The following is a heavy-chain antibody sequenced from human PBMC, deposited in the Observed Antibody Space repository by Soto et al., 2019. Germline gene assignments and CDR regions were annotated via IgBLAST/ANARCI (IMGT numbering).Heavy chain of an antibody. CDR3: ARDSAKYYDFWSGYYDYYFDY. CDR1: GYTFTSYY. D-gene: IGHD3-3*01. J-gene: IGHJ4*02. CDR2: INPSGGST. Sequence: ASVKVSCKASGYTFTSYYMHWMRQAPGQGLEWMGIINPSGGSTSYAQKFQGRVTMTRDTSTSTVYMELSSLRSEDTAVYYCARDSAKYYDFWSGYYDYYFDYWGQGTLVTVS. V-gene: IGHV1-46*03.